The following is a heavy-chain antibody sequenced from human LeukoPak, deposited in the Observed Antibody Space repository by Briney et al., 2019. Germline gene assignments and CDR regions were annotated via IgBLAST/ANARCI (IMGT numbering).Heavy chain of an antibody. Sequence: PSETLSLTCTVSGGSINSGDFYWSWIRQHPEKGLELIGYIYNSGTTYYTPSLKSRVTISIDTSKNQFSLKLSSVTAADTAMYYCARVDYGDYHYHMDVWGKGTTVTVSS. CDR1: GGSINSGDFY. CDR3: ARVDYGDYHYHMDV. J-gene: IGHJ6*03. CDR2: IYNSGTT. V-gene: IGHV4-31*03. D-gene: IGHD4-17*01.